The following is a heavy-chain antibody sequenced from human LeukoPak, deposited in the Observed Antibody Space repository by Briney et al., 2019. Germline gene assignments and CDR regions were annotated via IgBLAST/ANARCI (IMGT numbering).Heavy chain of an antibody. CDR1: GFTFNNFA. CDR2: ISGSGGST. CDR3: ARHGSKRWLQSSPCDY. V-gene: IGHV3-23*01. Sequence: GGSLRLSCAASGFTFNNFAMSWVRQAPGKGLEWVSAISGSGGSTYYADSVKGRFTISRDNSKNTLYLQMNSLRAEDMAVYYCARHGSKRWLQSSPCDYWGQGTLVTVSS. J-gene: IGHJ4*02. D-gene: IGHD5-24*01.